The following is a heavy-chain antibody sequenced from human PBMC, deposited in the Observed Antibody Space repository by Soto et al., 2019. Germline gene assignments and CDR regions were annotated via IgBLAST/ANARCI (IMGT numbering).Heavy chain of an antibody. Sequence: PGESLKISCKGSGYSFTSYWIGWVRQMPGKGLEWMGIIYPGDSDTRYSPSFQGQVTISADKSISTAYLQWSSLKPSDTAMYYCARRPGMVRGVNNWFDPWGQGTLVTVSS. CDR3: ARRPGMVRGVNNWFDP. J-gene: IGHJ5*02. CDR1: GYSFTSYW. CDR2: IYPGDSDT. D-gene: IGHD3-10*01. V-gene: IGHV5-51*01.